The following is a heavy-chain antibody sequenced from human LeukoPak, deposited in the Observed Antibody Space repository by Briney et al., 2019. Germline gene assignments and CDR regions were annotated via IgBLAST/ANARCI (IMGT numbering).Heavy chain of an antibody. D-gene: IGHD1-26*01. CDR2: IYPGDSDT. V-gene: IGHV5-51*01. CDR3: ARHGGSSYYYYYGMDV. CDR1: GYSFTSYW. J-gene: IGHJ6*02. Sequence: GESLKISCKGSGYSFTSYWIGWVRQMPGKGLEWMGIIYPGDSDTRYSPSFQGQVTISADMSISTAYLQWSSLKASDTAMYYCARHGGSSYYYYYGMDVWGQGTTVTVSS.